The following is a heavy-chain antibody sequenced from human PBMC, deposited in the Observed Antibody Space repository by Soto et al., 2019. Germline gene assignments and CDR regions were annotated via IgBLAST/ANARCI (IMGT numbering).Heavy chain of an antibody. J-gene: IGHJ4*02. V-gene: IGHV3-64*01. CDR2: ISSNGGST. D-gene: IGHD5-12*01. CDR3: AKGSGYSGYGVFDY. CDR1: GFTFSNYG. Sequence: EVPLVESGGGLVQPGGSLRLSCAASGFTFSNYGMHWVRQAPGKGLEYVSAISSNGGSTYYANSVKGRFTISRDNSKNTLYLQMGSLRAEDMAVYYCAKGSGYSGYGVFDYWGQGTLVTVSS.